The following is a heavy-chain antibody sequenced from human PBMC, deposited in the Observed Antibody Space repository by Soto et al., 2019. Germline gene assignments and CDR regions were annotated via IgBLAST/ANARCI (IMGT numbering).Heavy chain of an antibody. CDR3: ARGPGGPDGPGDY. D-gene: IGHD2-15*01. J-gene: IGHJ4*02. Sequence: QVQLVQSGAEVKKPGASVKVSCKASGYTFTSYAMHWVRQAPGQRLEWMGWINAGNGNTKYSQKFQGRVTITRDTSTSTAYMELSSLRSEDTAVYYCARGPGGPDGPGDYWGQGTLVTVSS. CDR2: INAGNGNT. CDR1: GYTFTSYA. V-gene: IGHV1-3*01.